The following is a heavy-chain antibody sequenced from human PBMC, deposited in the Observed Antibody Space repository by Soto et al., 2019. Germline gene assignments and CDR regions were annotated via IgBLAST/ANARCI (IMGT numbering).Heavy chain of an antibody. CDR1: GGSFSGYY. CDR2: INHSGST. V-gene: IGHV4-34*01. CDR3: ARDCKWELLLGIYYYGMDV. J-gene: IGHJ6*02. D-gene: IGHD1-26*01. Sequence: EPLAVTCAVYGGSFSGYYWSWIRQPPGKGLEWIGEINHSGSTNYNPSLKSRVTISVDTSKNQFSLKLSSVTAADTAVYYCARDCKWELLLGIYYYGMDVWGQGTTVTSP.